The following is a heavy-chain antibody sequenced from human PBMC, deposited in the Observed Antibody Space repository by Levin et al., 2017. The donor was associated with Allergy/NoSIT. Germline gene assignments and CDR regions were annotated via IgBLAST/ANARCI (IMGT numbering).Heavy chain of an antibody. CDR3: AREKAAARGAFDI. J-gene: IGHJ2*01. V-gene: IGHV4-34*01. CDR2: IDHRGST. Sequence: PSETLSLTCAVYGGSFSGYYWSWVRQPPGKGLEWIGEIDHRGSTNYNPSLKSRVTISVDTSKNQFSLKLSSVTAADTAVYYCAREKAAARGAFDIWGRGTLVTVPS. CDR1: GGSFSGYY. D-gene: IGHD2-15*01.